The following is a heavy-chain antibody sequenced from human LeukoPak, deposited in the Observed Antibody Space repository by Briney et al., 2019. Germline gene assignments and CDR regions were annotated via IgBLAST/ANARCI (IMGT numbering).Heavy chain of an antibody. CDR1: GFTFNTYS. CDR2: IDSSGGYM. CDR3: LRGDRRDY. J-gene: IGHJ4*02. Sequence: GGSLRLSCEASGFTFNTYSMNWARQAPGKGLEWVSSIDSSGGYMFYADSVKGRFIISRDNAKDSLYLQMNSLRVEDTAVYYCLRGDRRDYWGQGTLVAVSS. V-gene: IGHV3-21*06.